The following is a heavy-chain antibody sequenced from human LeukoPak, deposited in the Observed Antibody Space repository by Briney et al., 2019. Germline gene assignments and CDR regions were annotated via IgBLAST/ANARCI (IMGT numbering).Heavy chain of an antibody. CDR3: ARDRPFTYYDSTGVLDY. CDR2: ISGDGGGT. CDR1: GFRFDDYP. Sequence: GGSLRLSCAASGFRFDDYPMHWVRQAPGRGLEWVALISGDGGGTYYNDSVNGRFTTSRENSKNSLFLQMNNLRTEDTALYFCARDRPFTYYDSTGVLDYWGQGTLVTVSS. J-gene: IGHJ4*02. V-gene: IGHV3-43*02. D-gene: IGHD3-22*01.